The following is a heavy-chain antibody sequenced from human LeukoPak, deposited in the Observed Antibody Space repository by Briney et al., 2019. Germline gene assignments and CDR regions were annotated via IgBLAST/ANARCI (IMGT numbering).Heavy chain of an antibody. CDR1: GFTVSNNY. V-gene: IGHV3-53*04. Sequence: HSGGSLRLSCAASGFTVSNNYMSWVRQAPGKGLEWVSVIYSAGTTYYADSVKGRFTISRQNPENTLFLQMNSLRAEDTAVYYCARVLGYDSSGYYRGYFDYWGQGTLVTVSS. D-gene: IGHD3-22*01. CDR2: IYSAGTT. CDR3: ARVLGYDSSGYYRGYFDY. J-gene: IGHJ4*02.